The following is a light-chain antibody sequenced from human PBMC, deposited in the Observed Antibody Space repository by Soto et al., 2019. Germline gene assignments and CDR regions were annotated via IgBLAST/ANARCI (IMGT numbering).Light chain of an antibody. Sequence: DVQMTQSPSSLSASVGDTVTITCRASQGIAFYLAWFQQRPGKAPNLLFSAASNVQSGVPSRFSGSGSGTDFTLTISSLQPEDVATYYCQKYDTAPFTFGPGTRVEVK. CDR2: AAS. V-gene: IGKV1-27*01. J-gene: IGKJ3*01. CDR3: QKYDTAPFT. CDR1: QGIAFY.